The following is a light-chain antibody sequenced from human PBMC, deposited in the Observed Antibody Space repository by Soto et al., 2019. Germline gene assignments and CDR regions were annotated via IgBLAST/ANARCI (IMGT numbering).Light chain of an antibody. J-gene: IGKJ1*01. Sequence: EIVMTQSPATLSVSPGERATLSCRASKSVSSHLAWYQQKPGQAPRLLIYGASTRATAIRARFSGSGSGTEFTLTISSLQSEDFAVYYCQQYNNWTRTFGQGTKVDIK. CDR1: KSVSSH. CDR3: QQYNNWTRT. V-gene: IGKV3-15*01. CDR2: GAS.